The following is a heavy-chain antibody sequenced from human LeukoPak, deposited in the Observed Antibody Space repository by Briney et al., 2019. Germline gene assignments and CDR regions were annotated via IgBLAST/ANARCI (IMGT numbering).Heavy chain of an antibody. J-gene: IGHJ6*02. D-gene: IGHD1-26*01. CDR2: IYCSGST. V-gene: IGHV4-39*01. CDR1: GGSISSSSYY. CDR3: ARREYSGSYYYYYGMDV. Sequence: SETLSLTCTVSGGSISSSSYYWGWIRQPPGKGLEWIGSIYCSGSTYYNPSLKSRVTISVDTSKNQFSPKLSSVTAADTAVYYCARREYSGSYYYYYGMDVWGQGTTVTVSS.